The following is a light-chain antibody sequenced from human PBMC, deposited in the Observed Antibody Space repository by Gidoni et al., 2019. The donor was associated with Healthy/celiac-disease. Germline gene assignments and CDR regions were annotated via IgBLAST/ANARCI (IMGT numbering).Light chain of an antibody. V-gene: IGKV1-5*03. Sequence: DIQMTPSPSTLSASVGDRVTITCRASQSISSWLAWYQQKPGKAPKLLIYKASSLESGVPSRFSGSGSGTEFTLTISSLQPDDFATYYCQQYNSYRFTFXPXTKVDIK. CDR3: QQYNSYRFT. CDR2: KAS. J-gene: IGKJ3*01. CDR1: QSISSW.